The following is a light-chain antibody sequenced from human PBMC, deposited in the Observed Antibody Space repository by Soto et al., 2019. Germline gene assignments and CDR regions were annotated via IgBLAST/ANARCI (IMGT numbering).Light chain of an antibody. Sequence: DIQMTQSPSSLSASVGDRVTITCRASQSISSYLNWYQHKPGKAPKLLIYAASSLQTGVPSRFSGGRSGTDFALTISSLQREDFATYYCQQTDTFPRTFGQGTKVDNK. V-gene: IGKV1-39*01. CDR3: QQTDTFPRT. CDR2: AAS. CDR1: QSISSY. J-gene: IGKJ1*01.